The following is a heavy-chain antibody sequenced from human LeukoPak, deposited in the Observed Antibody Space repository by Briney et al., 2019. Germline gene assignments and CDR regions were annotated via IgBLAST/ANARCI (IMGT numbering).Heavy chain of an antibody. CDR3: ARGLEMTDPFGY. D-gene: IGHD5-24*01. CDR2: IYSGQNT. Sequence: GGSLRLSCAASGFIVSSDFMSWVRQAPGKGLEWVSVIYSGQNTYYADPVKGRFTISRDNSKNTVYLQMNSLRVEDTAVYYCARGLEMTDPFGYWGQGTLVTVSS. J-gene: IGHJ4*02. CDR1: GFIVSSDF. V-gene: IGHV3-66*02.